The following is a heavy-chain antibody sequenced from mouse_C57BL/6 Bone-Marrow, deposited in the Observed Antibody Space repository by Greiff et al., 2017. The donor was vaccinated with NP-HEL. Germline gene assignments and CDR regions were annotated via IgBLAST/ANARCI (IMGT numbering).Heavy chain of an antibody. CDR2: IHPNSGST. CDR3: AQFAY. CDR1: CYTFTSYW. Sequence: QVQLQQPGAELVKPGASVKLSCKASCYTFTSYWMHWVKQRPGQGLEWIGMIHPNSGSTNSLVKFKSKATLTVDTSSSTAYMQLSSLTSEDSAVDYCAQFAYWGQGTLVTVSA. J-gene: IGHJ3*01. V-gene: IGHV1-64*01.